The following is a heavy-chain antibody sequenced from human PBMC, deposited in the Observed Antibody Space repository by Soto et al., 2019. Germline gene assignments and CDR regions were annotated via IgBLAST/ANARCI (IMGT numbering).Heavy chain of an antibody. CDR1: GYTFTSYG. V-gene: IGHV1-18*01. CDR3: ARDLVYCSSTSCYEWFDP. D-gene: IGHD2-2*01. J-gene: IGHJ5*02. Sequence: GASVKVCCKASGYTFTSYGISWVRQAPGQGLEWMGWISAYNGNTNYAQKLQGRVTMTTDTSTSTAYMELRSLRSDDTAVYYCARDLVYCSSTSCYEWFDPWGQGTLVTVSS. CDR2: ISAYNGNT.